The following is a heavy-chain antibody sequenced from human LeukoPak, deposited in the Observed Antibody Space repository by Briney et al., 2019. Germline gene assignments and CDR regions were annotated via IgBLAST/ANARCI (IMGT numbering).Heavy chain of an antibody. CDR1: GFTFSTYS. CDR2: SRNRANSYTT. V-gene: IGHV3-72*01. CDR3: ARAVNDNSGGHYYFDY. Sequence: GGSLRLSCAASGFTFSTYSMNWVRLAPGKGLEWVGRSRNRANSYTTEYAASVKGRFTISRDDSETSLYLQMNSLKTEDTAVYYCARAVNDNSGGHYYFDYWGQGTLVTVSS. J-gene: IGHJ4*02. D-gene: IGHD2-15*01.